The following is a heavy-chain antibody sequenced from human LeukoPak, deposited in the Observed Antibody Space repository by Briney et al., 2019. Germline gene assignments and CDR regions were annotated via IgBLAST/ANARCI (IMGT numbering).Heavy chain of an antibody. Sequence: GGSLRLSCAASGFTFSRYWMSWVRQAPGKGLEGGANIKQDGSEKYYVDSVKGRFTISRDNAKNSLYLQMNSLRAEDTAVYYCARLLVYNSGGEAFDHWGQGTLVTVSS. J-gene: IGHJ4*02. CDR1: GFTFSRYW. D-gene: IGHD1-20*01. V-gene: IGHV3-7*01. CDR3: ARLLVYNSGGEAFDH. CDR2: IKQDGSEK.